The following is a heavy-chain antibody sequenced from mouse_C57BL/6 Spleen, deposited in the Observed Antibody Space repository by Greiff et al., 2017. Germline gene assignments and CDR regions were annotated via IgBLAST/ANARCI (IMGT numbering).Heavy chain of an antibody. D-gene: IGHD2-3*01. V-gene: IGHV5-4*01. CDR2: ISDGGSYT. J-gene: IGHJ4*01. CDR1: GFTFSSYA. CDR3: ARDQDDGYTGYYAMDY. Sequence: DVKLVESGGGLVKPGGSLKLSCAASGFTFSSYAMSWVRQTPEKRLEWVATISDGGSYTYYPDNVKGRFTISRDNAKNNLYLQMSHLKSEDTAMYYCARDQDDGYTGYYAMDYWGQGTSVTVSS.